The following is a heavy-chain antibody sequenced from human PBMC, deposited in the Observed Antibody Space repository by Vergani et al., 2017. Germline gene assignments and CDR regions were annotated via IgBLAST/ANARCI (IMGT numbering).Heavy chain of an antibody. D-gene: IGHD2-2*01. Sequence: QVQLVESGGGVVQPGGSLRLSCAASGFSFGSYGMHWVRVRQAPGKGVEWLAYLRYDGNTKQYADSVKGRFTISRDNSKNMLYLQMDSLKPEDTAMFYCVKDRGASIGFDDWGQGTQVTVSS. J-gene: IGHJ4*02. V-gene: IGHV3-30*02. CDR1: GFSFGSYG. CDR3: VKDRGASIGFDD. CDR2: LRYDGNTK.